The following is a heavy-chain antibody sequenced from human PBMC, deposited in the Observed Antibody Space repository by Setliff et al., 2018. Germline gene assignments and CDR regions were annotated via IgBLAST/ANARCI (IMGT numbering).Heavy chain of an antibody. J-gene: IGHJ6*02. D-gene: IGHD5-18*01. V-gene: IGHV3-7*01. CDR2: TKEDGSEK. CDR1: GFSFRSYW. CDR3: AKDGGTAMLKTYFYGLDV. Sequence: PGGSLRLSCAASGFSFRSYWMAWVRQAPGKGLEWVANTKEDGSEKHYVDSVKGRFTISRDNAENLLYLQMNSLRTEDMAVYFCAKDGGTAMLKTYFYGLDVWGPGTTVTVSS.